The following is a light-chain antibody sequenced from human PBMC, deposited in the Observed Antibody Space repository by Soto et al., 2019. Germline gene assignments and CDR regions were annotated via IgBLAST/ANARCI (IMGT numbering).Light chain of an antibody. Sequence: VLTQSPDTLSLYPGERATLSCRASQTISSGYLAWYQQRPGQAPRLRIYAASRRATGIPDRFNGLGSGTYFKRTSNTLEPEDIAVYYCQLFGNSRTVGQGTKVEVK. CDR3: QLFGNSRT. J-gene: IGKJ1*01. CDR1: QTISSGY. CDR2: AAS. V-gene: IGKV3-20*01.